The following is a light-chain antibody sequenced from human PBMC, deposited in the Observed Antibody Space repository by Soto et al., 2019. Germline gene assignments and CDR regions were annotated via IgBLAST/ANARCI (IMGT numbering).Light chain of an antibody. CDR1: SSDVGGYNY. CDR3: SSYTSSSTLGV. V-gene: IGLV2-14*03. J-gene: IGLJ3*02. CDR2: DVN. Sequence: QSALTQPASESGSPGQSITISCTGSSSDVGGYNYVSWYQQHPGKAPKLIIYDVNNRPSGVSDRFSGSKSGNTASLTISGLQAEDEADYYRSSYTSSSTLGVFGGGTKVTVL.